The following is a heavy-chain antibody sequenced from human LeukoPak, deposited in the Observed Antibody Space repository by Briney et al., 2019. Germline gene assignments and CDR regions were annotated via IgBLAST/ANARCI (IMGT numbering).Heavy chain of an antibody. D-gene: IGHD6-6*01. CDR1: GYTFTSYG. CDR2: ISAYNGNT. V-gene: IGHV1-18*01. CDR3: ARGWRSSSVFDYYYYMDV. Sequence: ASVKVSCKASGYTFTSYGISWVRQAPGQGLEWMGWISAYNGNTDSAQKLQGRVTMTTDTSTSTAYMELRSLTSDDTAVYYCARGWRSSSVFDYYYYMDVWGKGTTVTISS. J-gene: IGHJ6*03.